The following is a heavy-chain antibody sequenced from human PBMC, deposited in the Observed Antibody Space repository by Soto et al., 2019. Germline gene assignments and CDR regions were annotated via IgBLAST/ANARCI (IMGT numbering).Heavy chain of an antibody. CDR2: IWYDGSKE. CDR3: ARDMYSSDYFVKWFEP. J-gene: IGHJ5*02. V-gene: IGHV3-33*01. CDR1: GFTFTSYG. D-gene: IGHD6-19*01. Sequence: PVGSLRLSCTASGFTFTSYGFHCVRQAPGKGLEWVAVIWYDGSKEYYADSVKGRFTVSRDNSNHSLDLQLNSLRAEDTAMYYCARDMYSSDYFVKWFEPWGQGTLVTVSS.